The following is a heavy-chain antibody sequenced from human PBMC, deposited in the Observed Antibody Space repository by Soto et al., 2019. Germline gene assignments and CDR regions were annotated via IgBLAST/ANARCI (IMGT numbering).Heavy chain of an antibody. CDR3: AKDVYCRSTSGYPSNVQQIH. J-gene: IGHJ4*02. CDR1: GFTFSSYG. D-gene: IGHD2-2*01. Sequence: GSLRLSCAASGFTFSSYGMHWVRQAPGKGLEWVAVISYDGSNKYYADSVKGRFTISRDNSKNTLYLQMNSLRAEDTAVYYCAKDVYCRSTSGYPSNVQQIHWGKGTLVTVS. V-gene: IGHV3-30*18. CDR2: ISYDGSNK.